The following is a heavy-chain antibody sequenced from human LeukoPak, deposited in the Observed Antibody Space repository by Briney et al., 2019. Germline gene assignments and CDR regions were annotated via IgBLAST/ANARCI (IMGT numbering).Heavy chain of an antibody. J-gene: IGHJ6*02. CDR1: GGTFSSYA. Sequence: ASVKVSCKASGGTFSSYAISWVRQAPGQGLEWMGRIIPILGIANYAQKFQGRVTITADKSTSTAYMELSSLRSEDTAVYYCARDRVWFGELSDTYGMDVWGQGTTVTVSS. D-gene: IGHD3-10*01. CDR3: ARDRVWFGELSDTYGMDV. V-gene: IGHV1-69*04. CDR2: IIPILGIA.